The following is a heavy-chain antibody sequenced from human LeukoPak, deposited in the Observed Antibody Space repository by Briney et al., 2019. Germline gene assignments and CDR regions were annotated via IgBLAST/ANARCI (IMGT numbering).Heavy chain of an antibody. V-gene: IGHV1-69*04. J-gene: IGHJ4*02. CDR1: GGIFNDYA. Sequence: SVKVSCKASGGIFNDYAISWVRQAPGQGLGWMGRIIPILGIAYYAHKFQGRVTITADKSTSTAYMELSSLRSEDTAVYYCAREDYYYDTTGSMYYFDYWGQGTLVTVSS. D-gene: IGHD3-22*01. CDR2: IIPILGIA. CDR3: AREDYYYDTTGSMYYFDY.